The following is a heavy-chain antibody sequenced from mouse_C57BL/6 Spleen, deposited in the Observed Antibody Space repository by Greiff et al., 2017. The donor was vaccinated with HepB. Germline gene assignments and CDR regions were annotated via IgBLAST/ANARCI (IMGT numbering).Heavy chain of an antibody. V-gene: IGHV1-69*01. CDR2: IDPSDSYT. Sequence: QVQLQQPGAELVMPGASVKLSCKASGSTFPSYWMHWVKQRPGQGLEWIGEIDPSDSYTNYNQKFKGKSTLTVDKSSSTAYMQLSSLTSEDSAVYYCARSSTTVVEDYYAMDYWGQGTSVTVSS. CDR1: GSTFPSYW. CDR3: ARSSTTVVEDYYAMDY. J-gene: IGHJ4*01. D-gene: IGHD1-1*01.